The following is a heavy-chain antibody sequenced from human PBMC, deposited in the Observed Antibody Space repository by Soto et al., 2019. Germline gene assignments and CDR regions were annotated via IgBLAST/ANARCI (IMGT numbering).Heavy chain of an antibody. CDR3: AKDGRSSWYLAAATRGYYYYGMDV. J-gene: IGHJ6*02. Sequence: GGSLRLSCAASGFTFSSYAMSWVRQAPGKGLEWVSAISGSGGSTYYADSVKGRFTISRDNSKNMLYLQMNSLRAEDTAVYYCAKDGRSSWYLAAATRGYYYYGMDVWGQGTTVTVSS. V-gene: IGHV3-23*01. D-gene: IGHD6-13*01. CDR2: ISGSGGST. CDR1: GFTFSSYA.